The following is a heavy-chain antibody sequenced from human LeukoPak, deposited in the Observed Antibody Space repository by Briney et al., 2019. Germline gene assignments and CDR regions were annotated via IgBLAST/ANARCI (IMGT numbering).Heavy chain of an antibody. CDR3: AGGSGWVFDS. Sequence: GGPLRLSCAASGFMFSTFWMNWVRQAPGKGLEWVANIKQDGSEKYYVDSVKGRFTISRDNAKNSLYLQMNSLRAEDTAVYYCAGGSGWVFDSWGQGTLVTVSS. D-gene: IGHD6-19*01. J-gene: IGHJ4*02. CDR2: IKQDGSEK. V-gene: IGHV3-7*01. CDR1: GFMFSTFW.